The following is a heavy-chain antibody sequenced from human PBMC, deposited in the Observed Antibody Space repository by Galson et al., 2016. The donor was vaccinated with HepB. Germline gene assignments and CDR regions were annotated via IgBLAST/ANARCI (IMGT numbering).Heavy chain of an antibody. Sequence: QSGAEVKKPGESLRISCRASGYNFNTYWISWLRQMPGIGLEWMGRIDPSDSHTDYGPSFQGHVTISLDRSINTVYLQWSSLKASDTAMFYCATGPRVGSPEQFQHWGQGTLVAVSP. J-gene: IGHJ1*01. CDR1: GYNFNTYW. D-gene: IGHD3-10*01. V-gene: IGHV5-10-1*01. CDR3: ATGPRVGSPEQFQH. CDR2: IDPSDSHT.